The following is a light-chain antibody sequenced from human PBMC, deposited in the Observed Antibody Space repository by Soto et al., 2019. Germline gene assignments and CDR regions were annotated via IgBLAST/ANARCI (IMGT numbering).Light chain of an antibody. CDR2: GAS. Sequence: EIVMTQSPATLSVSPGEKTTLSCRAHQSVTRYLAWYQQTPGQAPRLLIQGASARATDVPARFSGSGSGTEFTLTISSLQSEDFAVYYCQQYSNWPWTFGQGTKVEI. CDR3: QQYSNWPWT. J-gene: IGKJ1*01. V-gene: IGKV3-15*01. CDR1: QSVTRY.